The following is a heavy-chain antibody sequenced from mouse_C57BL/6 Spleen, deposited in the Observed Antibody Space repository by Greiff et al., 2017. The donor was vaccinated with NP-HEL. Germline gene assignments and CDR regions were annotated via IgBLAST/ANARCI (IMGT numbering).Heavy chain of an antibody. J-gene: IGHJ2*01. D-gene: IGHD4-1*01. CDR2: ISDGGSYT. V-gene: IGHV5-4*03. CDR3: ARGLLTGVFDY. CDR1: GFTFSSYA. Sequence: EVNVVESGGGLVKPGGSLKLSCAASGFTFSSYAMSWVRQTPEKRLEWVATISDGGSYTYYPDNVKGRFTISRDNAKNNLYLQMSHLKSEDTAMYYCARGLLTGVFDYWGQGTTLTVSS.